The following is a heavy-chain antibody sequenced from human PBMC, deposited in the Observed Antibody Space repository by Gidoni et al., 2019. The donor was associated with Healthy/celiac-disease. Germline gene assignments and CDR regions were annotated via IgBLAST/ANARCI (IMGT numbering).Heavy chain of an antibody. D-gene: IGHD4-17*01. J-gene: IGHJ4*02. CDR1: GFPFSSYA. V-gene: IGHV3-23*01. CDR3: AKGNGDYEGFYVDY. CDR2: IMCSGAST. Sequence: EVQMLGSGGGLVQPGGSLSSPCGASGFPFSSYALGWWRQGPGKGREVVSAIMCSGASTSDADSLNGRFTISRDNSKNTPYLQMNGLRAEDTAVYYCAKGNGDYEGFYVDYWGQGTLVTVSS.